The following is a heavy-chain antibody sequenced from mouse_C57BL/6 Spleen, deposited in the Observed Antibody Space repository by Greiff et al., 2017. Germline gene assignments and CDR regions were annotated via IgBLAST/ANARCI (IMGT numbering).Heavy chain of an antibody. CDR3: ARVWPESIFDY. J-gene: IGHJ2*01. CDR1: GYTFTSYW. CDR2: IHPNSGST. V-gene: IGHV1-64*01. Sequence: QVQLQQPGAELVKPGASVKLSCKASGYTFTSYWMHWVKQRPGQGIEWIGMIHPNSGSTNYNEKFKSKATLTVDKSSSTAYMQLSSLTSEDSAVYDCARVWPESIFDYWGQGTTLTVSS.